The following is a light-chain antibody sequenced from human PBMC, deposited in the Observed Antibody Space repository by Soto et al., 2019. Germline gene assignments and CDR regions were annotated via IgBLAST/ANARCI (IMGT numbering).Light chain of an antibody. J-gene: IGKJ1*01. CDR3: QQFDSSVT. Sequence: EIVLTQSPGSLSLSPGARATLSCRASQSVSSTFFAWYQQRPGQAPRLLMYGASSRATGIPERFSGSGSGTDFTLTSSRLEPEDFAVYYCQQFDSSVTFGQGTKVEIK. CDR1: QSVSSTF. CDR2: GAS. V-gene: IGKV3-20*01.